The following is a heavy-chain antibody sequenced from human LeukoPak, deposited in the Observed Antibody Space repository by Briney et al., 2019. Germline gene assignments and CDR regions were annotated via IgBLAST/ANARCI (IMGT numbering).Heavy chain of an antibody. V-gene: IGHV4-39*01. CDR3: TRHRGDNSNPRFYFDYMDA. Sequence: SETLSLTCTVSGGSVSSSSYYWGWIRQPPGKGLEWIGTMYHKGSTYYNPSLRSRVTMSGDTSKNHFSLKLNSVVAADAAVYYSTRHRGDNSNPRFYFDYMDAWGKGTSVTVSS. CDR2: MYHKGST. J-gene: IGHJ6*03. D-gene: IGHD4-11*01. CDR1: GGSVSSSSYY.